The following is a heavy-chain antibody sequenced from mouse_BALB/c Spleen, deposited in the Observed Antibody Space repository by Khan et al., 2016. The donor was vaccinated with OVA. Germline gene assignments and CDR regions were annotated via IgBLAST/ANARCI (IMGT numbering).Heavy chain of an antibody. CDR2: IDPENGET. CDR1: GFNIKDYY. V-gene: IGHV14-1*02. Sequence: EVQLQESGAEIVRPGALVKVSCKGYGFNIKDYYIHWVKQRPEQGLEWIGWIDPENGETVYDPKFQDKATITADTASNTTYLQLSSLTSEDTAVDYCARSGYFAWFAYWGQGTLVTVAA. J-gene: IGHJ3*01. CDR3: ARSGYFAWFAY.